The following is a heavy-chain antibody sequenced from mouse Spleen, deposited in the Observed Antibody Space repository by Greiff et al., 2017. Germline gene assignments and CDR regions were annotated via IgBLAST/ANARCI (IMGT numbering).Heavy chain of an antibody. V-gene: IGHV1-81*01. Sequence: QVQLQQSGAELARPGASVKLSCKASGYTFTSYGISWVKQRTGQGLEWIGEIYPRSGNTYYNEKFKGKATLTADKSSSTAYMELRSLTSEDSAVYFCALLGREPWFAYWGQGTLVTVSA. J-gene: IGHJ3*01. CDR3: ALLGREPWFAY. CDR2: IYPRSGNT. D-gene: IGHD4-1*01. CDR1: GYTFTSYG.